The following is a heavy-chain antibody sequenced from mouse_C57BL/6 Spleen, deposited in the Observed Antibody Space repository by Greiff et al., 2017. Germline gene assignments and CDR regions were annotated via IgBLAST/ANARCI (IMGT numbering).Heavy chain of an antibody. CDR2: IYPGDGDT. V-gene: IGHV1-82*01. Sequence: VQLQQSGPELVKPGASVKISCKASGYAFSSSWMNWVKQRPGKGLEWIGRIYPGDGDTNYNGKFKGKATLTADKSSSTAYMQLSSLTSADSAVYFCARDDYDAMDYWGQGTSVTVSS. CDR3: ARDDYDAMDY. J-gene: IGHJ4*01. CDR1: GYAFSSSW.